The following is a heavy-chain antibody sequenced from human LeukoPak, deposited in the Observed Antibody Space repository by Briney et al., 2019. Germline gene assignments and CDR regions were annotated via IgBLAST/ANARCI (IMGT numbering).Heavy chain of an antibody. CDR2: ISSSSGCI. V-gene: IGHV3-21*01. J-gene: IGHJ6*04. CDR1: GFTFSSYS. Sequence: GGSLRLSCAASGFTFSSYSMNWVRQAPGKGLEWVLYISSSSGCINYADSVKGRFTISRDDAKNSLYLQMNSLRVGDTAVYYCARDLDVRGKGTTVTVSS. CDR3: ARDLDV.